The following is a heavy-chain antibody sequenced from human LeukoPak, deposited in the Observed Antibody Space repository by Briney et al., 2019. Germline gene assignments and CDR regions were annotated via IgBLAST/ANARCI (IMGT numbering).Heavy chain of an antibody. D-gene: IGHD5-12*01. CDR1: GFTFSSYW. Sequence: PGGSLRLSCAASGFTFSSYWMSWVRQAPGKGLEGVANIKQDGSEKYYVDSVKGRFTISRDNAKNSLYLQMNSLRAEDTAVYYCARVRWIVATVYFDYWGQGTLVTVSS. J-gene: IGHJ4*02. V-gene: IGHV3-7*01. CDR3: ARVRWIVATVYFDY. CDR2: IKQDGSEK.